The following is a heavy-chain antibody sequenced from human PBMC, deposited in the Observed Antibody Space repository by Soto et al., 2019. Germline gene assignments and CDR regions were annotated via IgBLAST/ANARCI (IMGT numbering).Heavy chain of an antibody. CDR1: GFRFEQYV. CDR2: VSPTGDTV. D-gene: IGHD3-10*01. V-gene: IGHV3-9*01. Sequence: VQVVASGGGLAQPGRSLRLSCAVSGFRFEQYVMHWVRQGPGKGLECVSTVSPTGDTVAYADSVEGRFTVSRDNAKNSLYLQMNSLKGDDTAFYYCLNDAPNGSIDDWGQGTLVTVSS. CDR3: LNDAPNGSIDD. J-gene: IGHJ4*02.